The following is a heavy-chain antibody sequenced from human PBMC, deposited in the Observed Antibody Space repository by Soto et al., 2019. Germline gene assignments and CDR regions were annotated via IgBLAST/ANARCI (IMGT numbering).Heavy chain of an antibody. V-gene: IGHV1-69*01. Sequence: QVQLVQSGAEVKKPGSSVKVSCKASGGTFSSSAINWVRQAPGQGLEWMGGIIGMFGTANYAQRFQGRVTITADEFTSTAYMERRSLRSDDTAVYYCARARTYYDRLPNDWGPGTLVTVSS. CDR1: GGTFSSSA. J-gene: IGHJ4*02. CDR2: IIGMFGTA. CDR3: ARARTYYDRLPND. D-gene: IGHD3-22*01.